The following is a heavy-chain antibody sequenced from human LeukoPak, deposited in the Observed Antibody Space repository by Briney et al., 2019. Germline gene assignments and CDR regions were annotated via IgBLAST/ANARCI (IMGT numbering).Heavy chain of an antibody. Sequence: GGSLRLSCSASGFTFSSYAMHWVRQAPGKGLEYVSAISSNGGSTYYADSVKGRFTISRDNSKNTLYLQMNSLRAEDTAVYYCAKDRVSDYDILTGNYGMDVWGQGTTVTVSS. D-gene: IGHD3-9*01. CDR1: GFTFSSYA. CDR3: AKDRVSDYDILTGNYGMDV. CDR2: ISSNGGST. J-gene: IGHJ6*02. V-gene: IGHV3-64*04.